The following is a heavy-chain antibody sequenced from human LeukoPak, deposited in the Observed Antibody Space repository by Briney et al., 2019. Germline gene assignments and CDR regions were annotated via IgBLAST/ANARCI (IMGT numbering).Heavy chain of an antibody. J-gene: IGHJ4*02. CDR1: GFTFNNYA. CDR3: AKDPIPPQPDY. Sequence: GGSLRLSCAASGFTFNNYAMSWVRQAPGKGLEWVSAISGSGGSTYYADSVKGRFTISRDNSKNTLFLQMNSLRAEDTAVYYCAKDPIPPQPDYWGQGTLVTVSS. V-gene: IGHV3-23*01. D-gene: IGHD2-2*02. CDR2: ISGSGGST.